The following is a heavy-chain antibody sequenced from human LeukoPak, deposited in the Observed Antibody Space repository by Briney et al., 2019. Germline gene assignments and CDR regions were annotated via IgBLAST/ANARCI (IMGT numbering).Heavy chain of an antibody. J-gene: IGHJ4*02. Sequence: GSLRLSCAASGFTFSNCAMTWVRQAPGKGLEWVSSISGSGDRTYYADSVKGRFTISRDNSKNTLYLQMNSLRAGDAAVYDCANRIYQPPLSDPLDFGGQGTLVTVSS. V-gene: IGHV3-23*01. CDR2: ISGSGDRT. CDR1: GFTFSNCA. CDR3: ANRIYQPPLSDPLDF. D-gene: IGHD2-2*01.